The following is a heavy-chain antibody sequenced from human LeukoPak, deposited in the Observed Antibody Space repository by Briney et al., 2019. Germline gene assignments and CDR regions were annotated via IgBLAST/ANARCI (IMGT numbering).Heavy chain of an antibody. D-gene: IGHD4-23*01. CDR2: IYYSGST. V-gene: IGHV4-59*12. J-gene: IGHJ4*01. CDR1: GGSISSYH. CDR3: ARDPADYGGNSGFDY. Sequence: SETLSLTCTVSGGSISSYHWSWIRQPPGKGLEWIGYIYYSGSTNYNPSLKSRVTISVDTSKNQFSLKLSSVTAADTAVYYCARDPADYGGNSGFDYWGQEPWSPSPQ.